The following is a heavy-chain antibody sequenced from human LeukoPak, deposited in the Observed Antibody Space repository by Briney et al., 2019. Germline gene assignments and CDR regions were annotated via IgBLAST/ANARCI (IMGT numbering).Heavy chain of an antibody. D-gene: IGHD3-9*01. J-gene: IGHJ4*02. CDR1: GYTFTSYG. V-gene: IGHV1-18*01. CDR3: ARERELRYFDWPRPDY. CDR2: ISAYNGNT. Sequence: GASVKVSCKASGYTFTSYGISWVRQAPGQGLEWMGWISAYNGNTNYAQKLQGRVTMTTDTSTSTAYMELRSLRSDDTAVYYCARERELRYFDWPRPDYWGQGTLVTVSS.